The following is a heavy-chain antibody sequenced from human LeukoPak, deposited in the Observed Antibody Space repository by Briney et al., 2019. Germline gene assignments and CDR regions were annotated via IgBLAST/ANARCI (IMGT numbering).Heavy chain of an antibody. Sequence: GGSLRLSCSASGFTFSSNPMHWVRQAPGRGLEYVSAISSNGDRTSYADSVQGRFTISRDNSKNTLYLQMSSLRAEDTAVYYCARREATTMGYDHWGQGTPVTVSS. CDR3: ARREATTMGYDH. CDR1: GFTFSSNP. J-gene: IGHJ5*02. D-gene: IGHD3-10*01. CDR2: ISSNGDRT. V-gene: IGHV3-64D*06.